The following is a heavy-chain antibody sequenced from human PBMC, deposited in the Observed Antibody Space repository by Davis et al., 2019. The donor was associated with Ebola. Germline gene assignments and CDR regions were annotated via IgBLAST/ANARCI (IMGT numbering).Heavy chain of an antibody. J-gene: IGHJ4*02. V-gene: IGHV3-30-3*01. D-gene: IGHD4-17*01. Sequence: GGPLRLSFAASGFTFSSYAMHGVRQAPGKGLERVAVISYDGSNKYYADSVKGRFTISRDNSKNTLYLQMNSLRAEDTAVYYCARVSSNGDPDYWGQGTLVTVSS. CDR3: ARVSSNGDPDY. CDR2: ISYDGSNK. CDR1: GFTFSSYA.